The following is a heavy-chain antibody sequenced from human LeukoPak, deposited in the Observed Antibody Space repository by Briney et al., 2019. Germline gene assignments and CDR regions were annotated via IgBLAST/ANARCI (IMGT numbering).Heavy chain of an antibody. CDR3: ARDGKRGLLRYFDWLLPRLDY. CDR2: ISAYNGNT. D-gene: IGHD3-9*01. J-gene: IGHJ4*02. Sequence: ASVKVSCKASGYTFTSYGISWVRQAPGQGLEWMGWISAYNGNTNCAQKLQGRVTMTTDTSTSTAYMELRSLRSDDTAVYYCARDGKRGLLRYFDWLLPRLDYWGQGTLVTVSS. V-gene: IGHV1-18*01. CDR1: GYTFTSYG.